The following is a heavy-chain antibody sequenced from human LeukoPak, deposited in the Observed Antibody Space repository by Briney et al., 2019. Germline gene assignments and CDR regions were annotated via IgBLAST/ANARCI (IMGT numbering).Heavy chain of an antibody. D-gene: IGHD5/OR15-5a*01. CDR2: IPYDGSNK. Sequence: PGGSLRLSCAASGFTFSSYGMHWVRQAPGKGLEWVAVIPYDGSNKYYADSVKGRFTISRDNSKNTLYLQMNSLRAEDTAVYYCANLYETFDYWGQGTLVTVSS. CDR3: ANLYETFDY. J-gene: IGHJ4*02. CDR1: GFTFSSYG. V-gene: IGHV3-30*18.